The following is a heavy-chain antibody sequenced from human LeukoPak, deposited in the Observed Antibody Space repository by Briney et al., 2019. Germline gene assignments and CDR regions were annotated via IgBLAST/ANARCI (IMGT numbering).Heavy chain of an antibody. V-gene: IGHV1-46*01. J-gene: IGHJ4*02. CDR3: ARGGQYEENDY. CDR2: INPSGGST. D-gene: IGHD2-2*01. Sequence: ASVKVSCKASRYTFSSYDINWVRQATGQGLEWMGIINPSGGSTSYAQKFQGRVTMTRDTSTSTAHMELSSLRSEDTAVYYCARGGQYEENDYWGQGTLVTVSS. CDR1: RYTFSSYD.